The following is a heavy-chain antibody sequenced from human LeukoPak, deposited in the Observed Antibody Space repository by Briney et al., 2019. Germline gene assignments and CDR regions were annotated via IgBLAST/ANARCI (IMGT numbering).Heavy chain of an antibody. CDR3: ARERSYGYVYDY. CDR1: GFTFSSYG. CDR2: IWYDGSNK. D-gene: IGHD5-18*01. Sequence: PGGSLRLSCAASGFTFSSYGMHWVRQAPGKGLEWVAVIWYDGSNKYYADSVKGRFTISRDNSKNTLYLQMNSLRAEDTAVYYYARERSYGYVYDYWGQGTLVTVSS. V-gene: IGHV3-33*01. J-gene: IGHJ4*02.